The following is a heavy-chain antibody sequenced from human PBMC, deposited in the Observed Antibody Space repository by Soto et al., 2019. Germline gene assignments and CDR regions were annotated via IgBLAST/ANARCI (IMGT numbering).Heavy chain of an antibody. CDR3: AREVEYTSAFGISSSFDY. CDR1: EFSLSSYA. Sequence: GWSQTLSCASSEFSLSSYAIHWVRPAPGKGLEWVTVISKGGSNLYFADSVKGRFTISRDNSKNTLYLQMNSLRSEDTAVYYCAREVEYTSAFGISSSFDYWGQGTLVTVSS. D-gene: IGHD6-19*01. CDR2: ISKGGSNL. J-gene: IGHJ4*02. V-gene: IGHV3-30-3*01.